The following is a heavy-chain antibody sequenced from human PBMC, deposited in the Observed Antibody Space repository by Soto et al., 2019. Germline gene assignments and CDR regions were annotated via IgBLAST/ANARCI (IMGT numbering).Heavy chain of an antibody. CDR1: GGTFSSYA. Sequence: QVQLVQSGAEVKKPGSSVKISCKASGGTFSSYAISWVRQAPGQGLEWMGGIIPIFGTANDAQKFQGRVTITADESTSTAYMELSSLRSEDTAMYYCARKGYCSSTSCLDDWFDPWGQGTLVTVSS. D-gene: IGHD2-2*01. CDR3: ARKGYCSSTSCLDDWFDP. V-gene: IGHV1-69*01. CDR2: IIPIFGTA. J-gene: IGHJ5*02.